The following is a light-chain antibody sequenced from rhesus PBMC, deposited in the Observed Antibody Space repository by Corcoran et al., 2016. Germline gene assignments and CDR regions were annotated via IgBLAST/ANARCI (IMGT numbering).Light chain of an antibody. V-gene: IGKV2S2*01. CDR3: MQSTEDPWT. CDR1: QSLLLINGNTY. Sequence: DIVMTQAPLSPPVTPGEPASISRRSIQSLLLINGNTYLDWYLQKPGQSPRLLIYKVTNRESGVPDRVSGSGSGTYFTLKISRVDPEEVGTYYCMQSTEDPWTFGQGAKVDIK. J-gene: IGKJ1*01. CDR2: KVT.